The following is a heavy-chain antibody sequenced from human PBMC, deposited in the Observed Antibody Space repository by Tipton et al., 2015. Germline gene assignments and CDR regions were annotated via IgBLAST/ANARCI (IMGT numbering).Heavy chain of an antibody. CDR2: TGGNGGGT. Sequence: SLRLSCAASGFPFSTYAMAWVRQIPGKRLEWVAATGGNGGGTYYTDSVKGRFTISRDNSKNTVFLQMNSVRAEDTAVYYCAKSSQCNSKFCYEFDSWGQGTLVAVSS. V-gene: IGHV3-23*01. J-gene: IGHJ4*02. CDR1: GFPFSTYA. CDR3: AKSSQCNSKFCYEFDS. D-gene: IGHD2/OR15-2a*01.